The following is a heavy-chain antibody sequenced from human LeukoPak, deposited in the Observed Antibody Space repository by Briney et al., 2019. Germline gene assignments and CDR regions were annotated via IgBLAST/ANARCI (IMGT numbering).Heavy chain of an antibody. V-gene: IGHV4-39*07. CDR1: GGSISSSSYY. D-gene: IGHD3-9*01. CDR2: IYYSGST. Sequence: SETLSLTCTVSGGSISSSSYYWGWIRQPPGKGLEWIGSIYYSGSTYYNPSLKSRVTISVDTSKNQFSLKLSSVTAADTAVYYCVGGPAYYDILTGSMWGTRGPRNYDYWGQGALVTVSS. J-gene: IGHJ4*02. CDR3: VGGPAYYDILTGSMWGTRGPRNYDY.